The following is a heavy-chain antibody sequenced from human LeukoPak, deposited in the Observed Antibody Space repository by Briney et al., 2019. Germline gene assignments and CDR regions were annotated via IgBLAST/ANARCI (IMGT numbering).Heavy chain of an antibody. D-gene: IGHD2/OR15-2a*01. J-gene: IGHJ4*02. Sequence: GGSLRLSCAASGFTFSRYWMSWVRQAPGKGLEWVANIKQDGSEKYYVDSVKGRFTISRDNAKNSLYLQMNSLRAEDTAVYYCAKVLTVLTLGYFDYWGQGTLVTVSS. V-gene: IGHV3-7*01. CDR2: IKQDGSEK. CDR1: GFTFSRYW. CDR3: AKVLTVLTLGYFDY.